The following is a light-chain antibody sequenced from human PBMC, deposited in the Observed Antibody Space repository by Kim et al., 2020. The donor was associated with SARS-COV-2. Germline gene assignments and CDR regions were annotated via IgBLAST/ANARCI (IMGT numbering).Light chain of an antibody. Sequence: DIQMTQSPSSLSASVGDRVTITCRASQDIRNDLGWYQQNPGRAPKRLIYGASSLQSGVPSRFSGSGSGTEFTLTISSVQPEDFATYFGLQHSTYPITFGQGTRLEIK. CDR2: GAS. J-gene: IGKJ5*01. V-gene: IGKV1-17*01. CDR1: QDIRND. CDR3: LQHSTYPIT.